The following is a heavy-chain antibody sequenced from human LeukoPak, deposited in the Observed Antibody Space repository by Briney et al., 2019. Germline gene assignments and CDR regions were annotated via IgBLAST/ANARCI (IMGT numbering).Heavy chain of an antibody. V-gene: IGHV7-4-1*02. CDR2: INTNTGNP. D-gene: IGHD5-12*01. Sequence: ASVKVSCKASGYTFTSYAMNWVRQARGQGLEWMGWINTNTGNPTYAQGFTGRFVFSLDTSVSTAYLQISSLKAEDTAVYYCARDGDSGYDCLFDYWGQGTLVTVSS. CDR3: ARDGDSGYDCLFDY. CDR1: GYTFTSYA. J-gene: IGHJ4*02.